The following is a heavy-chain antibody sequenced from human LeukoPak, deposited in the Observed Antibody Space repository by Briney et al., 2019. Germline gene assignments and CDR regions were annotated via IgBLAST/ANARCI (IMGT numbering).Heavy chain of an antibody. J-gene: IGHJ4*02. D-gene: IGHD3-10*01. CDR1: GDSVSSNSAA. CDR2: TYYRSKWYY. CDR3: AREGSSSSDY. Sequence: SQTLSLTCALSGDSVSSNSAAWNWIRQSPSGGLEWLGRTYYRSKWYYDYAVSVTSRITINPDTSKNQFSLHLNSVTPEDTAVYYCAREGSSSSDYWGQGTLVTVSS. V-gene: IGHV6-1*01.